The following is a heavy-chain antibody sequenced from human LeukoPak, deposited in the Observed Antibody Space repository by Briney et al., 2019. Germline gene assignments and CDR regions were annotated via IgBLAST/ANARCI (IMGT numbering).Heavy chain of an antibody. V-gene: IGHV3-53*04. CDR2: IYSGGST. D-gene: IGHD2-2*01. Sequence: GGSLRLSCAASGFTVSSNYMSWVRQAPGKGLEWVSVIYSGGSTYYADSVKGRFTISRHNSKNTLYLQMNSLRAEATAVDYCARVEVPAAFDYWGQGTLVTVSS. CDR1: GFTVSSNY. J-gene: IGHJ4*02. CDR3: ARVEVPAAFDY.